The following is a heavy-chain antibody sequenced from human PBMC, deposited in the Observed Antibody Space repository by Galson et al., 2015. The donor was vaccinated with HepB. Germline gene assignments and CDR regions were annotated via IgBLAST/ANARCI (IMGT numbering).Heavy chain of an antibody. Sequence: QSGAEVKKPGESLRISCKGSGYTFTNYWIIWVRQMPGKGLEWMGRIDPSDSYTNYRPSLEGHVTISADKSISTAYLQWSSLKASDTAMYYCASTTTVTTGYYYYGMDVWGQGTTVTVSS. CDR1: GYTFTNYW. D-gene: IGHD4-17*01. CDR2: IDPSDSYT. V-gene: IGHV5-10-1*01. CDR3: ASTTTVTTGYYYYGMDV. J-gene: IGHJ6*02.